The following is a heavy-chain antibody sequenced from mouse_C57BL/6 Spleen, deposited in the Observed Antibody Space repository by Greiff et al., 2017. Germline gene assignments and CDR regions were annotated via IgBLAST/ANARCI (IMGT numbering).Heavy chain of an antibody. J-gene: IGHJ3*01. CDR1: GYTFTSYW. V-gene: IGHV1-64*01. D-gene: IGHD2-13*01. Sequence: QVQLKQPGAELVKPGASVKLSCKASGYTFTSYWMHWVKQRPGQGLEWIGMIHPNSGSTNYNEKFKSKATLTVDKSSSTAYMQLSSLTSEDSAVYYCTSRTGEGFAYWGQGTLVTVSA. CDR2: IHPNSGST. CDR3: TSRTGEGFAY.